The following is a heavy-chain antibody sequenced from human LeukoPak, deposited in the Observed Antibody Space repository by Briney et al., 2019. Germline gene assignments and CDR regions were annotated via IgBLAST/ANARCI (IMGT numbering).Heavy chain of an antibody. V-gene: IGHV1-46*01. CDR2: INPSGGST. CDR1: GYTFTSYY. J-gene: IGHJ3*02. CDR3: AAERYGGISDCCNFEI. D-gene: IGHD4-23*01. Sequence: ASVKVSCKASGYTFTSYYMHWVRQAPGQGLEWMGIINPSGGSTSYAQKFQGRVTMTRDMSTNTAYMELSSLRSEDTAVYYCAAERYGGISDCCNFEIWGQGTMVTVSS.